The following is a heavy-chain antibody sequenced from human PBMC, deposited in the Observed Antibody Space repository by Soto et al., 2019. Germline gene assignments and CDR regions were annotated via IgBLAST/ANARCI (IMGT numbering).Heavy chain of an antibody. V-gene: IGHV3-23*01. Sequence: EVQLLKSGGGLVQPGGSLRLSCAASGFTFSSYAMTWVRQAPGKGLEWVSAISGSGITTYYADSVKGRFTISRDNSKNTLYLQMNSLRAEDTAVYYCAKDRGYSYGYDAFDIWGQGTMVTVSS. D-gene: IGHD5-18*01. CDR3: AKDRGYSYGYDAFDI. J-gene: IGHJ3*02. CDR1: GFTFSSYA. CDR2: ISGSGITT.